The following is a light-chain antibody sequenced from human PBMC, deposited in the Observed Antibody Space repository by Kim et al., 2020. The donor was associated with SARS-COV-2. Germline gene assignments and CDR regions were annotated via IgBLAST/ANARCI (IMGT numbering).Light chain of an antibody. J-gene: IGLJ2*01. CDR2: GKN. CDR3: NSPDRYYHAV. V-gene: IGLV3-19*01. CDR1: SLRRYY. Sequence: VALGQTVRITCQGDSLRRYYATCYQQKPGQAPILVIYGKNNRPSGIPDRFSGSSSGNTASLTITGTQAGDEADYYCNSPDRYYHAVFASGPLLSVL.